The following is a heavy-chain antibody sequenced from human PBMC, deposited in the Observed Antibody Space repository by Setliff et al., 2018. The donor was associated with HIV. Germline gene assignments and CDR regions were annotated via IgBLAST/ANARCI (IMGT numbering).Heavy chain of an antibody. D-gene: IGHD3-3*01. V-gene: IGHV4-34*01. CDR1: GGSFSGHY. J-gene: IGHJ4*02. Sequence: SENLSLTCAVYGGSFSGHYWSWIRQPPGKGLEWIGEINHSGSTNYNPSLKSRVTISVDTSKNQFSLKLSSVTAADTAVYYCARGVCNFWSGDDVEYYFDYWGQGTLVTVSS. CDR3: ARGVCNFWSGDDVEYYFDY. CDR2: INHSGST.